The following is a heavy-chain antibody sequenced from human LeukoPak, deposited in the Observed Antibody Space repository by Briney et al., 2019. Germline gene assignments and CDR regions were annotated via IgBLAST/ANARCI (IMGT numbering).Heavy chain of an antibody. Sequence: GASVKVSCKASGYTFTSYAMHWVRQAPGQRLEWMGWINAGNGNTKYSQEFQGRVTMTTDTSTSTAYMELRSLRSDDTAVYYCARGVGDYILDYWGQGTLVTVSS. CDR1: GYTFTSYA. D-gene: IGHD4-17*01. J-gene: IGHJ4*02. CDR2: INAGNGNT. V-gene: IGHV1-3*01. CDR3: ARGVGDYILDY.